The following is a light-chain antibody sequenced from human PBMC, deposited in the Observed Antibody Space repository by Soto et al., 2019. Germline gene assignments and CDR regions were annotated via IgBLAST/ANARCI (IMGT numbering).Light chain of an antibody. CDR2: DVS. V-gene: IGLV2-14*03. CDR3: SSYTRSNTLVV. CDR1: SSDVGDYNY. J-gene: IGLJ2*01. Sequence: QSVLTQPASVSGSPGQSITFSCTGTSSDVGDYNYVSWYQQHPGKAPKLMIYDVSKRPSGVSNRFSGSKSGNTASLTISGLQAEDEADYYCSSYTRSNTLVVFGGGTKLTVL.